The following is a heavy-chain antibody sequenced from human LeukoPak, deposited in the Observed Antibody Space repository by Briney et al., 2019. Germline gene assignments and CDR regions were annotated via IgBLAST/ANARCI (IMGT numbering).Heavy chain of an antibody. CDR1: GFTFSSYS. CDR3: EREWVDWGQGYNWFDR. V-gene: IGHV3-21*01. J-gene: IGHJ5*02. D-gene: IGHD7-27*01. CDR2: FSSSSYI. Sequence: PGGSLRLSCAASGFTFSSYSMNWVRQAPGKGLEWVSSFSSSSYIYYADSVKGRFTISRDNAKNSLYLQMNSLRPEDTAVYYCEREWVDWGQGYNWFDRWGQGTLATVSS.